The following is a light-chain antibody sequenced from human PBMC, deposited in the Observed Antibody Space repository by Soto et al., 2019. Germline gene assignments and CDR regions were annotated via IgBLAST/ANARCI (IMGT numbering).Light chain of an antibody. CDR1: SSNIGSDF. V-gene: IGLV1-47*01. CDR2: HNY. CDR3: SAWDDSLKGYV. J-gene: IGLJ1*01. Sequence: QSVLTQPPSASGTPGQRVTISCSGSSSNIGSDFVYWYQQLPGTAPKLLIYHNYQRPSGVPERFSGSKSGTSASLAISDLRSEDEGDYYCSAWDDSLKGYVFGAGTKLTVL.